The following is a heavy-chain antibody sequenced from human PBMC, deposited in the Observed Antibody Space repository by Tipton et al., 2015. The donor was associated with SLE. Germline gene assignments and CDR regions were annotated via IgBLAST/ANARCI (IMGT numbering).Heavy chain of an antibody. V-gene: IGHV4-34*01. CDR3: TRRRNASDI. CDR1: GGSFSGYY. Sequence: TLSLTCAVYGGSFSGYYWSWIRQPPGKGLEWIGEINHSGSTNYNPSLKSRVTISVDKSKNLFSLKMRSVTAADTAVYYCTRRRNASDIWGRGTMVTVSS. CDR2: INHSGST. J-gene: IGHJ3*02.